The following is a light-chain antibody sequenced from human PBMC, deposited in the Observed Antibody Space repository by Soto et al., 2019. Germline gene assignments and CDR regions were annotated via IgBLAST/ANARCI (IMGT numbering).Light chain of an antibody. J-gene: IGKJ5*01. CDR3: QKYGSSPIT. CDR2: STS. V-gene: IGKV3-20*01. Sequence: LVESATLSWRASQRVSSDSKAWYQQPPGQAHRLLIYSTSIRASGPPNRCSGSGSATVFTLTIRRQEPEYSTLYYCQKYGSSPITFGQGTRLEIK. CDR1: QRVSSDS.